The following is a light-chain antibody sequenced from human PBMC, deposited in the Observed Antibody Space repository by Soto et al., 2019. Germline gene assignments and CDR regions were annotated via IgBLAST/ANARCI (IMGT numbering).Light chain of an antibody. J-gene: IGKJ1*01. CDR2: GTS. Sequence: EIVLTQSPGTLSLSPGESATLSCRASQSVSSNSLAWYRRNPGQPPSLLIYGTSTSATDIPRRFSGSGSGTDFTLTITRLEPEDFAVYFCQQYGASPPTFGQGTKVEVK. CDR3: QQYGASPPT. V-gene: IGKV3-20*01. CDR1: QSVSSNS.